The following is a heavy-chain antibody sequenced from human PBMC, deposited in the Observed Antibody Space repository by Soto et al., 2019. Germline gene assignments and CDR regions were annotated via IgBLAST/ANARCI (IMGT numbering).Heavy chain of an antibody. J-gene: IGHJ4*02. CDR1: GYTFTSYG. Sequence: QVQLVQSGAEVKKPGASVKVSCKASGYTFTSYGISWVRQAPGQGLGWIGWISAYNGNTNYAQKLQGRVTMTTDTCTSTAYMGLRSLRPDDTAVYFCARDRNYGDFDYWGQGTLVTVSS. CDR3: ARDRNYGDFDY. V-gene: IGHV1-18*01. CDR2: ISAYNGNT. D-gene: IGHD4-17*01.